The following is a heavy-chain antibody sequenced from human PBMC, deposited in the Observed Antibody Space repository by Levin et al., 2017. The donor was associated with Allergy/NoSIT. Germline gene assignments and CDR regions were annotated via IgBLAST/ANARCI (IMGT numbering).Heavy chain of an antibody. CDR2: INPGDSDI. V-gene: IGHV5-51*01. CDR3: ARGGPATFFYGMDV. D-gene: IGHD2-15*01. J-gene: IGHJ6*02. Sequence: PEASVKVSCKGSGYGFTNYWIGWVRQMPGKGLEWMGIINPGDSDIKYSPSFQGQVTISADKSISTAYLQWSSLKASDTAMYYCARGGPATFFYGMDVWGQGTTVTVSS. CDR1: GYGFTNYW.